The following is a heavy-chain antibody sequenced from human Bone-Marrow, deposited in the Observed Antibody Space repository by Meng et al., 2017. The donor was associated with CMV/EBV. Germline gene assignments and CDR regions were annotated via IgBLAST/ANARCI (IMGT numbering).Heavy chain of an antibody. D-gene: IGHD2-2*01. CDR3: AKGRVVPAAFDAFDI. CDR2: IRYDGSNK. Sequence: GESLKISCAASGFTLSSYWMHWVRQAPGKGLEWVAFIRYDGSNKYYADSVKGRFTISRDNSKNTLYLQMNSLRAEDTAVYYCAKGRVVPAAFDAFDIWGQGTMVTVSS. J-gene: IGHJ3*02. CDR1: GFTLSSYW. V-gene: IGHV3-30*02.